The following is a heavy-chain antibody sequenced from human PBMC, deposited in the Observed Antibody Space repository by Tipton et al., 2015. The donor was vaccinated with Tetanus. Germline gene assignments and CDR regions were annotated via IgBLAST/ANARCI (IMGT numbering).Heavy chain of an antibody. CDR1: GGPISSYY. D-gene: IGHD2-8*01. CDR3: AREESSGVTFDY. Sequence: TLSLTCTVSGGPISSYYWSWIRQPAGKGLEWIGRFYTSGSTNYNPSLKSRVTMSVDTSKNQFSLKLSSVTAADTAVYYCAREESSGVTFDYWGQGTLVTVSS. CDR2: FYTSGST. V-gene: IGHV4-4*07. J-gene: IGHJ4*02.